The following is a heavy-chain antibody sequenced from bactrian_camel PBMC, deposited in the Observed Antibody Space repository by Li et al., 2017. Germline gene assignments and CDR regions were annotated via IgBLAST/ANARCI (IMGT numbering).Heavy chain of an antibody. CDR2: IMNSAAGADT. Sequence: DVQLVESGGDLVHPGGSLRLSCRASGFSISNYVMIWVHQAPGKGLEWVSGIMNSAAGADTYYPDSTKGRFTISRDNAKNTLYLQMNNLKTEDTALYYCGTRSDGYLGQGTQVTVS. J-gene: IGHJ4*01. CDR3: GTRSDGY. V-gene: IGHV3S40*01. D-gene: IGHD3*01. CDR1: GFSISNYV.